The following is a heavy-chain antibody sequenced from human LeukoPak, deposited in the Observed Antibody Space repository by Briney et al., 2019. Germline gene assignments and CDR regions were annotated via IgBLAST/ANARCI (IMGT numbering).Heavy chain of an antibody. Sequence: GGSLRLSCAASGFTFSSYAMSWVRQAPGKGLEWVSAISGSGGSTYYADSVKGRFTIFRDNSKNTLYLQMNSLRAEDTAVYYCANGAVAGTGPDYWGQGTLVTVSS. D-gene: IGHD6-19*01. J-gene: IGHJ4*02. V-gene: IGHV3-23*01. CDR2: ISGSGGST. CDR3: ANGAVAGTGPDY. CDR1: GFTFSSYA.